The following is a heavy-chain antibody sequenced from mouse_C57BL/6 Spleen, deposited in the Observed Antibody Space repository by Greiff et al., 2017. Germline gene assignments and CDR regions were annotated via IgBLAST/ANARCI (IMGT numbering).Heavy chain of an antibody. Sequence: EVQVVESGGGLVQPGGSMKLSCVASGFTFSNYWMNWVRQSPEKGLEWVAQIRLKSDNYATHYAESVKGRFTISRDDSKSSVYLQMNNLRAEDTGIYYCTAVPYYFDYWGQGTTLTVSS. CDR1: GFTFSNYW. J-gene: IGHJ2*01. CDR3: TAVPYYFDY. V-gene: IGHV6-3*01. CDR2: IRLKSDNYAT.